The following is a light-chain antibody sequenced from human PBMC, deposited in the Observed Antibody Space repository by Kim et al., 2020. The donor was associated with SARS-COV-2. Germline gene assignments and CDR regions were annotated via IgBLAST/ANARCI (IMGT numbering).Light chain of an antibody. V-gene: IGKV3-15*01. Sequence: EIVMTQSPATLSVSPGESATLSCRASQSLSSNLAWYQQKPGQAPSLLIYGASTRATGIPARFSGSGSGTEFTLTISSLRSVDFAVYYCQQYNNWPLAFGGGTKVDI. J-gene: IGKJ4*01. CDR3: QQYNNWPLA. CDR2: GAS. CDR1: QSLSSN.